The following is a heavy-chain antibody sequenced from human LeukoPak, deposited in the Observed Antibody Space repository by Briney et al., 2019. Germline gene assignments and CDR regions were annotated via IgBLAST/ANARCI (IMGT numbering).Heavy chain of an antibody. J-gene: IGHJ5*02. CDR3: ARDPYSSSWYGDWFDP. Sequence: PSETLSLTCAVYGGSFSGYYWSWIRQPPGKGLEWIGEINHSGSTNYNPSLKSRVTISVDTSKNQFSLKLSSVTAADTAVYYCARDPYSSSWYGDWFDPWGQGTLVTVSS. CDR1: GGSFSGYY. V-gene: IGHV4-34*01. CDR2: INHSGST. D-gene: IGHD6-13*01.